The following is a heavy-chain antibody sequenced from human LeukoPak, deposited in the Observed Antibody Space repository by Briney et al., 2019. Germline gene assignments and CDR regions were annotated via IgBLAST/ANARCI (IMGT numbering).Heavy chain of an antibody. CDR1: GFTFSYYA. CDR3: ARDPGGSSGNWFDP. Sequence: GGSLRLSCAASGFTFSYYAMSWVRQAPGKGLEWVADISGGGGSTNYADSVKGRFAISRDNSENTLYLQMNSLRGEDTAVYYCARDPGGSSGNWFDPWGQGTLVTVSS. V-gene: IGHV3-23*01. D-gene: IGHD3-10*01. CDR2: ISGGGGST. J-gene: IGHJ5*02.